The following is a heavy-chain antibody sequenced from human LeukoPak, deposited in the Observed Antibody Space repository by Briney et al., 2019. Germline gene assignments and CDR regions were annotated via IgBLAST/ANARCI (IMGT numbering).Heavy chain of an antibody. Sequence: ASVRVSCKASGYTFTGYYMHWVRQAPGQGLEWMGRINPNSGGTNYAQKFQGRVTMTRDTSISTAYMELSRLRSDDTAVYYCARGPTGIAVADWFDPWGQGTLVTVSS. D-gene: IGHD6-19*01. CDR2: INPNSGGT. CDR1: GYTFTGYY. V-gene: IGHV1-2*06. CDR3: ARGPTGIAVADWFDP. J-gene: IGHJ5*02.